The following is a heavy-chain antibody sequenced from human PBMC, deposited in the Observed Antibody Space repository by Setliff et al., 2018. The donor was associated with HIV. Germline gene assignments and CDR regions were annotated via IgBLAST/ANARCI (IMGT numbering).Heavy chain of an antibody. D-gene: IGHD3-22*01. CDR2: INHSGRT. Sequence: TLSLTCAVYGGSFTNYFWSWIRQSPGKGLEWIGEINHSGRTKYNPSLKSRVTMSVDTSKNQFSLKLKSVTTADTAVYYCAREDTTGYYSLSAFDIWGQGTLVTVSS. J-gene: IGHJ3*02. CDR3: AREDTTGYYSLSAFDI. V-gene: IGHV4-34*01. CDR1: GGSFTNYF.